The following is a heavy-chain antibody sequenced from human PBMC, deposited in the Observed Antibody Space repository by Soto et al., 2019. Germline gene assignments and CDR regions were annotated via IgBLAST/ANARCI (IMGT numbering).Heavy chain of an antibody. CDR1: GFTFGDYA. D-gene: IGHD6-13*01. Sequence: PGGSLRLSCTASGFTFGDYAMSWVRQAPGKGLEWVGFIRSKAYGGTTEYAASVKGRFTISRDDSKSIAYLQMNSLRAEDTAVYYCARPQAAADLTASFDYWGQGTLVTVSS. CDR3: ARPQAAADLTASFDY. CDR2: IRSKAYGGTT. V-gene: IGHV3-49*04. J-gene: IGHJ4*02.